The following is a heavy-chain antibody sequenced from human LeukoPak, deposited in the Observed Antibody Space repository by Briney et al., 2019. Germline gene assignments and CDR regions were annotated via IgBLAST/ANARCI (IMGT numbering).Heavy chain of an antibody. V-gene: IGHV1-8*03. CDR1: GYSFTSHY. J-gene: IGHJ4*02. CDR3: ARWEKAANFDY. D-gene: IGHD1-26*01. Sequence: ASVKVSCKASGYSFTSHYMHWVRQATGQGLEWMGWMNPNSGNTGYAQKFQGRVTITRNTSISTAYMELSSLRSEDTAVYYCARWEKAANFDYWGQGTLVTVSS. CDR2: MNPNSGNT.